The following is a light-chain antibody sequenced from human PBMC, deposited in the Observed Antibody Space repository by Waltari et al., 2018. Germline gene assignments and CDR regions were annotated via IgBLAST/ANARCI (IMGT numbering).Light chain of an antibody. J-gene: IGKJ1*01. CDR1: QGISTY. V-gene: IGKV1D-8*03. Sequence: VIWMTQSPSLLSASPGDRVTITCRMSQGISTYLAWYQQKPGRAPDLLIYGASILHSGVPSRVIGSGSGTDFTLTISSLQSEDVATYYCQHYYNFPWTFGQGTKVEIK. CDR3: QHYYNFPWT. CDR2: GAS.